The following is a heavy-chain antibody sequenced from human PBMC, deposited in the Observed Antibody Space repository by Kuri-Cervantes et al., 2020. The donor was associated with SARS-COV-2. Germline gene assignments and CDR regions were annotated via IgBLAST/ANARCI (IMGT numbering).Heavy chain of an antibody. CDR1: GFTFSDYY. V-gene: IGHV3-11*04. CDR2: ISSSGSTI. J-gene: IGHJ3*02. Sequence: GGSLRLSCAASGFTFSDYYMSWIRQAPGKGLEWVSYISSSGSTIYYADSVKGRFTISRDNAKNSLYLQMNSLRAEDTAVYYCARDGAAVVVPAVIDTFDIWGQGPMVTVSS. D-gene: IGHD2-2*01. CDR3: ARDGAAVVVPAVIDTFDI.